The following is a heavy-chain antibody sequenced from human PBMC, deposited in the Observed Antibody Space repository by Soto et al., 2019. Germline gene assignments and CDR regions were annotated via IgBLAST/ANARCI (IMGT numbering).Heavy chain of an antibody. CDR2: IWYDGSNK. CDR1: GFTFSSYG. D-gene: IGHD3-22*01. V-gene: IGHV3-33*01. Sequence: PGGSLRLSCAASGFTFSSYGMHWVRQAPGKGLEWVAVIWYDGSNKYYADSVKGRFTISRDNSKNTLYLQMNSLRAEDTAVYYCARERGYYLSDFDYWGQGTLSPSPQ. J-gene: IGHJ4*02. CDR3: ARERGYYLSDFDY.